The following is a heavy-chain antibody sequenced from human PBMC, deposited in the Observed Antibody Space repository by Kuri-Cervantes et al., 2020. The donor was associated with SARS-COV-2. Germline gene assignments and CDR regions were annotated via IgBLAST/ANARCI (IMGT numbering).Heavy chain of an antibody. J-gene: IGHJ4*02. V-gene: IGHV3-73*01. CDR2: VRGKANNYAT. CDR3: ASTCVSLLCRVGATDY. Sequence: GGSLRLSCEVSGFLFSASAIPWVRQGSGKGLEWVGRVRGKANNYATAYAASVKGRFTISRDNSKNTLYLQMNSLRAEDTAVYYCASTCVSLLCRVGATDYWGQGTLVTVSS. CDR1: GFLFSASA. D-gene: IGHD1-26*01.